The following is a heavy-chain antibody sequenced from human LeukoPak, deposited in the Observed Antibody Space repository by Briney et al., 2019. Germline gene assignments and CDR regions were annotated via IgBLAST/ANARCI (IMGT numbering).Heavy chain of an antibody. V-gene: IGHV3-9*01. CDR3: ARVSSSDDYGDYNDAFDI. CDR1: GFTFDDYA. J-gene: IGHJ3*02. D-gene: IGHD4-17*01. CDR2: ISWNSGSI. Sequence: PGGSLRLSCAASGFTFDDYAMHWVRQAPGKGLEWVSGISWNSGSIGYADSVKGRFTISRDNAKNSLYLQMNSLRAEDTAVYYCARVSSSDDYGDYNDAFDIWGQGTMVTVSS.